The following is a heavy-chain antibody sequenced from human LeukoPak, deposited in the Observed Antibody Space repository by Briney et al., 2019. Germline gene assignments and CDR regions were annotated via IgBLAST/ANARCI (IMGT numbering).Heavy chain of an antibody. D-gene: IGHD1-26*01. V-gene: IGHV4-34*01. J-gene: IGHJ4*02. CDR3: ARGAGALLY. Sequence: SETLSLTCTVSGGSISSYYWSWIRQPPGKGLEWIGEINHSGSTNYNPSLKSRVTISVDTSKNQFSLKLSSVTAADTAVYYCARGAGALLYWGQGTLVTVSS. CDR1: GGSISSYY. CDR2: INHSGST.